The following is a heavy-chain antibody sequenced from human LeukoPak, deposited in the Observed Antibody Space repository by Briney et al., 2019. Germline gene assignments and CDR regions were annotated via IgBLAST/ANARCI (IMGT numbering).Heavy chain of an antibody. D-gene: IGHD4-11*01. J-gene: IGHJ4*02. CDR1: GFTFSSYA. V-gene: IGHV3-30*04. CDR3: AKFYSNYDY. Sequence: GGSLRLSCAASGFTFSSYAMHWVRQAPGKGLEWVAVISYDGSNKYYADSVKGRFTISRDNSKNTLYLQMNSLRAEDTAVYYCAKFYSNYDYWGQGTLVTVSS. CDR2: ISYDGSNK.